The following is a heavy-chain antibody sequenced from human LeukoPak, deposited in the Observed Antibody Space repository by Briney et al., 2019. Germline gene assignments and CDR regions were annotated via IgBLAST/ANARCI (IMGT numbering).Heavy chain of an antibody. V-gene: IGHV1-2*02. CDR3: ARDYYDSSGFGAFDI. J-gene: IGHJ3*02. Sequence: ASVRVSCKASGYTFTAYYMHWVRQAPGQGLEWMGWINPNSGGTNYAQKFQGRVTMTRDTSISTAYMELSRLRSDDTAVYYCARDYYDSSGFGAFDIWGQGTMVTVSS. CDR2: INPNSGGT. D-gene: IGHD3-22*01. CDR1: GYTFTAYY.